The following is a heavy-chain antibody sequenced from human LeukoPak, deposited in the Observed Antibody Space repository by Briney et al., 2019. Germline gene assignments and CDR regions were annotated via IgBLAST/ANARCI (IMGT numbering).Heavy chain of an antibody. J-gene: IGHJ4*02. Sequence: ASVKVSCKASGYSFTDYYMHWVRQAPGQGLEWMGWINPNSGDTHYAQTFQGRVTMTRDTSITTAYMELSRLRSGDAAVYYCARVGNIRWERDIWYFAYWGQGTLVTVSS. CDR1: GYSFTDYY. D-gene: IGHD3-9*01. CDR3: ARVGNIRWERDIWYFAY. CDR2: INPNSGDT. V-gene: IGHV1-2*02.